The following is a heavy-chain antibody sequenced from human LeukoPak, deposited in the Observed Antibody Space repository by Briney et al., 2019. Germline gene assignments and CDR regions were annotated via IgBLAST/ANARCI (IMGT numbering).Heavy chain of an antibody. D-gene: IGHD5-24*01. V-gene: IGHV3-23*01. CDR3: AGVRWLPSEADAFDI. Sequence: GGSLRLSCAASGFTFSSYAMSWVRQAPGKGLEWVSAISGSGGSTYYADSVKGRFTISRDNSKNTLYLQMNSLRAEDTAVYYCAGVRWLPSEADAFDIWGQGTMVTVSS. CDR2: ISGSGGST. CDR1: GFTFSSYA. J-gene: IGHJ3*02.